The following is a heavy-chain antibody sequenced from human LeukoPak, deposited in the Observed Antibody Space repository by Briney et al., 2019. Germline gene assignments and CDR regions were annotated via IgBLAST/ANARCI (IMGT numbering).Heavy chain of an antibody. J-gene: IGHJ2*01. CDR2: IYMTGTT. V-gene: IGHV4-4*07. Sequence: SETLSLTCTASGGSTSSNYWSWLRQPAGGGLEWIGRIYMTGTTNYNPSLKGRVSMSMVASKNQFSLKLSSVTAADTAVYYCARDTANYYDKSGYYYVWHFDLWGRGTLVTVSS. CDR1: GGSTSSNY. CDR3: ARDTANYYDKSGYYYVWHFDL. D-gene: IGHD3-22*01.